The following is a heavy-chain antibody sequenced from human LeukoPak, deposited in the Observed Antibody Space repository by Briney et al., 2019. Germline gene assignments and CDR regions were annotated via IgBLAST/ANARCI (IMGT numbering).Heavy chain of an antibody. J-gene: IGHJ3*02. D-gene: IGHD5-24*01. V-gene: IGHV3-20*01. CDR3: ARVSDRGGYNYDAFDI. CDR2: INWNGNTR. Sequence: GGSLRLSCAASGFTSADYGMSWVRQAPGKGLEWVCGINWNGNTRVYADSMKGRFTISRDNAKNSLYLQMNSLGAEDTAFYRCARVSDRGGYNYDAFDIWGQGTMVTVSS. CDR1: GFTSADYG.